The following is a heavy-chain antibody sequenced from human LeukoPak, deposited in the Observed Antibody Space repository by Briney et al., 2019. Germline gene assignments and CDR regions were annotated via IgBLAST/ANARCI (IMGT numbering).Heavy chain of an antibody. CDR1: GGTFSSYA. Sequence: SVKVSCKASGGTFSSYAISWVRQAPGQGLEWMGGIIPIFGTANYAQKFQGRVTITTDGSTSTAYMELSSLRSEDTAVYYCARSRVPAALDAFDIWGPGTLVTVSS. CDR2: IIPIFGTA. J-gene: IGHJ3*02. CDR3: ARSRVPAALDAFDI. V-gene: IGHV1-69*05. D-gene: IGHD2-2*01.